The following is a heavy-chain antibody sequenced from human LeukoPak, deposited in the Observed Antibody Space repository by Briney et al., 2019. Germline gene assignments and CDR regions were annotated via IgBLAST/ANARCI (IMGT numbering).Heavy chain of an antibody. CDR2: ISSSGSTI. V-gene: IGHV3-48*03. CDR3: ARAWREYYGHYDY. CDR1: GFTFSSYE. Sequence: PGGSLRLSCAASGFTFSSYEMNWVRQAPGKGLEWVSYISSSGSTIYYAASEKGRFTISRDNAKNSLYLQMNSLRAEDTAVYYCARAWREYYGHYDYWGQGTLVTVSS. J-gene: IGHJ4*02. D-gene: IGHD3-3*01.